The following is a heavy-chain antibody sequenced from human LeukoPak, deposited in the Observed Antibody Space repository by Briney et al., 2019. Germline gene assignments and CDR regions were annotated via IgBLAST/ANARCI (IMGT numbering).Heavy chain of an antibody. J-gene: IGHJ5*02. D-gene: IGHD4-17*01. Sequence: SESLSLTCTVSGGSISIYYWRWIRQPPGGGRGWIGYIYYSGSTNYTPSLKSRVTISVDTSKNQFSLKLSSVTAADTAVYYCARAYYGDYHNWFDPWGQGTLVTVSS. CDR2: IYYSGST. CDR3: ARAYYGDYHNWFDP. CDR1: GGSISIYY. V-gene: IGHV4-59*01.